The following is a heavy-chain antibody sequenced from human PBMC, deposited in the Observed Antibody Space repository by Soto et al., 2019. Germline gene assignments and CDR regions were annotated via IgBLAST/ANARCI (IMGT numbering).Heavy chain of an antibody. J-gene: IGHJ4*02. CDR2: IWYDGSQT. Sequence: QEQLVESGGGVVQPGRSLRLSCAASGFTFNNYGIHWVRQAPGKGLEWVAVIWYDGSQTRYADSVKGRFTISRDNFQNTLYLQMNSLRAEDTAVYYCARDQGGQSGNFIFDTWGQGTLVTVSS. D-gene: IGHD3-16*01. CDR3: ARDQGGQSGNFIFDT. CDR1: GFTFNNYG. V-gene: IGHV3-33*01.